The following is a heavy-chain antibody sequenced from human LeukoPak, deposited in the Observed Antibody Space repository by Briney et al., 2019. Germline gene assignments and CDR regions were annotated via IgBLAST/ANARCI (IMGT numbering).Heavy chain of an antibody. D-gene: IGHD2-15*01. CDR3: AKVRLGYCSGGSCSRGGTPMDV. Sequence: PGGSLRLSCAASGFTVSTYGMSWVRQAPGKGPEWVSGFSGSEDSAYYADSVKGRFTISRDNSKNTLYLQMNSLRAEDTAVYYCAKVRLGYCSGGSCSRGGTPMDVWGKGTTVTISS. CDR1: GFTVSTYG. CDR2: FSGSEDSA. J-gene: IGHJ6*03. V-gene: IGHV3-23*01.